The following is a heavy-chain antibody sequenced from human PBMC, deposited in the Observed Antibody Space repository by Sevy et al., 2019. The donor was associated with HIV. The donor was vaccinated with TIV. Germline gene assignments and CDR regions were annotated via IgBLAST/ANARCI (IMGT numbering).Heavy chain of an antibody. CDR3: AKDSAPAGPDGTDGVCYIGAFDI. CDR2: ISGSGGST. J-gene: IGHJ3*02. Sequence: GGSLRFSCAASGFTFSSYAMSWVRQAPGKGLEWVSAISGSGGSTYYADSVKGRFTISRDNSKNTLYLQMNSLRAEDTAVYYCAKDSAPAGPDGTDGVCYIGAFDIRGQGTMVTVSS. CDR1: GFTFSSYA. V-gene: IGHV3-23*01. D-gene: IGHD2-8*01.